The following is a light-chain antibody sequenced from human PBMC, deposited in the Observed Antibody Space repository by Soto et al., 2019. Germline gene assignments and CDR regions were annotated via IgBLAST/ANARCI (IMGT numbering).Light chain of an antibody. Sequence: QSVLAQPPSASGSPGQSVTISCTGTSSDVGGYNYVSWYQQHPGKAPKLIIYEVYKRPSGVPDRFSGSKSGNTAALTVPGPKVGEGTIYYGSSYVGTNGCVLGRGTRVPVL. CDR2: EVY. J-gene: IGLJ1*01. V-gene: IGLV2-8*01. CDR3: SSYVGTNGCV. CDR1: SSDVGGYNY.